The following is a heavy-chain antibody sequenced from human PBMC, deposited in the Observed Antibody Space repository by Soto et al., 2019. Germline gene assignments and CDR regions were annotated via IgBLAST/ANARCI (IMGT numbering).Heavy chain of an antibody. Sequence: QVQLVQSGAEVKKPGASVKVSCKASGYTFTSYGISWVRQAPGQGLEWMGWISAYNGNTNYAQKLQGRVTMTTDTSTSTAYMELRSLRSDDTAVYYCARDLSQTFSEYSYGSPGGYWGQGTLVTVSS. CDR3: ARDLSQTFSEYSYGSPGGY. CDR1: GYTFTSYG. V-gene: IGHV1-18*01. CDR2: ISAYNGNT. J-gene: IGHJ4*02. D-gene: IGHD5-18*01.